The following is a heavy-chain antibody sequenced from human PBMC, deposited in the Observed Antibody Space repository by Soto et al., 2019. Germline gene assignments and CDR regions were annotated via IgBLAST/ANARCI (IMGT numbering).Heavy chain of an antibody. CDR1: GGSISSYY. D-gene: IGHD2-8*01. J-gene: IGHJ4*02. CDR2: IYDSGDT. V-gene: IGHV4-59*05. CDR3: ARPIKFGRGVYAFDY. Sequence: SETLSLTCTVSGGSISSYYWSWIRQPPGKGLEWIGSIYDSGDTYYNPSLKSRVTISVDTSENQFSLKLSSVTAADTAVYYCARPIKFGRGVYAFDYWGQGALVTVSS.